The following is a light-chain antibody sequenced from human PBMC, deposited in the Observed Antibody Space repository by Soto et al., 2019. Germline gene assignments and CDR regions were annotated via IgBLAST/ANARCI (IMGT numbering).Light chain of an antibody. CDR1: TSNTGAGYD. V-gene: IGLV1-40*01. J-gene: IGLJ1*01. CDR2: ANR. CDR3: QSYDRSLSGAYV. Sequence: QSVLTQPPSVSGAPGQRVTISCTGSTSNTGAGYDVHWYQQLPGTAPKLLIYANRNRPSGVPDRFSGSKSGTSASLAITGLQAEDEADYYCQSYDRSLSGAYVFGTGTKVTVL.